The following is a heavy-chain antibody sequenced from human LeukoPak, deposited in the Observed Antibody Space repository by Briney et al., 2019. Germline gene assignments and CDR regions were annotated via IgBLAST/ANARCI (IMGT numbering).Heavy chain of an antibody. D-gene: IGHD3-16*01. CDR1: GDSISIYQ. CDR3: ARVGRGDQTWGSYSFDY. Sequence: PSETLSLTCTVFGDSISIYQWSWIRQPPGKGLEWIGYISYSGGTMYNPSLSSRVPISIDTSKNQLSLKLSSVTAADTAVYYCARVGRGDQTWGSYSFDYWGQGALVTVSS. V-gene: IGHV4-59*01. J-gene: IGHJ4*02. CDR2: ISYSGGT.